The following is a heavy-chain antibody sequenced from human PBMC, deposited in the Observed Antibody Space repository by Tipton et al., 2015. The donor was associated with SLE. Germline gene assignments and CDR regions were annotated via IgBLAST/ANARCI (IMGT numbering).Heavy chain of an antibody. CDR1: GGSFSGYY. Sequence: TLSLTCAVYGGSFSGYYWSWIRQPPGKGLEWIGEINHSGSTNYNPSLKSRVTISVDTSKNQFSLKLSSVTAADTAVYYCARDEGGSIYWGQGTLVTVSS. D-gene: IGHD1-26*01. CDR3: ARDEGGSIY. J-gene: IGHJ4*02. V-gene: IGHV4-34*01. CDR2: INHSGST.